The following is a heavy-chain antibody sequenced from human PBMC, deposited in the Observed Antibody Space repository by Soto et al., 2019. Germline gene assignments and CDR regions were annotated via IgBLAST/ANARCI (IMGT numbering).Heavy chain of an antibody. CDR1: GGTFSSYA. CDR2: IIPIFGTA. V-gene: IGHV1-69*13. D-gene: IGHD5-18*01. Sequence: GASVKVSCKASGGTFSSYAISWVRQAPGQGLEWMGGIIPIFGTANYAQKFQGRVTITADESTSKAYMELSSLRSEDTAVYYCARDKHPINLRYRYGWRAFDIWGHGTMVTVSS. CDR3: ARDKHPINLRYRYGWRAFDI. J-gene: IGHJ3*02.